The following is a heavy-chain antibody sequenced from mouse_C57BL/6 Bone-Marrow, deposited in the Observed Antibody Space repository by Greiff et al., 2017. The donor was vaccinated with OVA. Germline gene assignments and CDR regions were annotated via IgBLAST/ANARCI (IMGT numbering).Heavy chain of an antibody. J-gene: IGHJ3*01. V-gene: IGHV1-26*01. CDR1: GYTFTDYY. Sequence: EVQLQQSGPELVKPGASVKISCKASGYTFTDYYMNWVKQSHGKSLEWIGDINPNNGGTSYNQKFKGKATLTVDKSSSTAYMELRSLTSEDSAVYYCARDDYDGVWFAYWGQGTLVTVSA. D-gene: IGHD2-4*01. CDR2: INPNNGGT. CDR3: ARDDYDGVWFAY.